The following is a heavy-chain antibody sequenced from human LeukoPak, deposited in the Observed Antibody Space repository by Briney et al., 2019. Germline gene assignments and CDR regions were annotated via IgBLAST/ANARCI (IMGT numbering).Heavy chain of an antibody. J-gene: IGHJ4*02. CDR3: VRGYYDSSGYPPIDY. D-gene: IGHD3-22*01. Sequence: PSETLSLTCTVSGGSISSSSYYWGWIRQPPGKGLEWIGSIYYSGSTYYNPSLKSRVTISVDTSKNQFSLKLSSVTAADTAVYYCVRGYYDSSGYPPIDYWGQGTLVTVSS. V-gene: IGHV4-39*01. CDR2: IYYSGST. CDR1: GGSISSSSYY.